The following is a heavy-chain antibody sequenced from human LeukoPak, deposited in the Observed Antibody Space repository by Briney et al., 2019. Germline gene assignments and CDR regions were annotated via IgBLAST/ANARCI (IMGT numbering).Heavy chain of an antibody. D-gene: IGHD3-10*01. CDR3: ARGSPYGRNWFDP. V-gene: IGHV4-34*01. J-gene: IGHJ5*02. CDR1: GGSFSGYY. CDR2: INHSGST. Sequence: PSETLSLTCAVYGGSFSGYYWSWIRQPPGKGLEWIGEINHSGSTNYNPSLKSRVTISVDTSKNQFSLKLSSVTAADTAVHYCARGSPYGRNWFDPWGQGTLVTVSS.